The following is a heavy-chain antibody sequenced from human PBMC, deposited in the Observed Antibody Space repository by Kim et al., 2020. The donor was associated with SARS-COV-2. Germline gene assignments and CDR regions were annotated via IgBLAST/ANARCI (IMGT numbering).Heavy chain of an antibody. J-gene: IGHJ6*02. Sequence: SETLSLTCAVYGGSFSGYYWSWIRQPPGKGLEWIGEINHSGSTNYNPSLKSRVTISVDTSKNQFSLKLSSVTAADTAVYYCARAVPQTSSSWPYYYYGMDVWGQGTTVTVSS. V-gene: IGHV4-34*01. CDR3: ARAVPQTSSSWPYYYYGMDV. CDR1: GGSFSGYY. D-gene: IGHD6-13*01. CDR2: INHSGST.